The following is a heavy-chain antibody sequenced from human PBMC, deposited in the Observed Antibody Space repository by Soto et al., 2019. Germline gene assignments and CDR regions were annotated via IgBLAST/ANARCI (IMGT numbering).Heavy chain of an antibody. CDR2: IYYSGST. Sequence: QVPLQESGPGLVKPSETLSLTCTVSGGSISSYYWSWIRQPPGKGLEWLGYIYYSGSTNYNPSLKSRVTISVDTSKNQFSLKLSSVTSADTAVYYCARETRDWYFDLWGRGTLVTVSS. CDR1: GGSISSYY. CDR3: ARETRDWYFDL. V-gene: IGHV4-59*01. J-gene: IGHJ2*01.